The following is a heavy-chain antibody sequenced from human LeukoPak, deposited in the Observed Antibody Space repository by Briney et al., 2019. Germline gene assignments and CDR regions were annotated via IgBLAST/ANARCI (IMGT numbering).Heavy chain of an antibody. J-gene: IGHJ6*03. CDR3: ARPSGGWYYYYMDV. Sequence: ASVKVSCKASGYTFTSYHINWVRQATGHGLEWMGWMNPNSGDTGYAQKFQGRVTMTRNTSISTAYMELSSLRSEDTAVYYCARPSGGWYYYYMDVWGKGTTVTVSS. CDR2: MNPNSGDT. D-gene: IGHD3-10*01. V-gene: IGHV1-8*01. CDR1: GYTFTSYH.